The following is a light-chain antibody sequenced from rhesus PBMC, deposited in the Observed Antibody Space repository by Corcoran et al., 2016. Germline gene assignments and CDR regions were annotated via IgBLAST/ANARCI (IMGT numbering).Light chain of an antibody. CDR3: LQYSNRPYS. J-gene: IGKJ2*01. CDR1: QGVNSW. CDR2: KAS. Sequence: DIQMTQSPSSLTASVGDKVTITCRASQGVNSWLGWYQKKPGKAPKLQIYKASSLQSGVPSRFSDSGAGTDFTLTISSLQPEDFAIYYCLQYSNRPYSFGQGTKIEIK. V-gene: IGKV1-22*01.